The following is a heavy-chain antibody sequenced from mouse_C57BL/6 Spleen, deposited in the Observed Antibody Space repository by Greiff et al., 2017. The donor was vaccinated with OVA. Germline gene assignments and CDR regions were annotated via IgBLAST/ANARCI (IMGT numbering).Heavy chain of an antibody. CDR2: ISDGGSYT. J-gene: IGHJ1*03. CDR3: ARDNRDWYFDV. CDR1: GFTFSSYA. D-gene: IGHD6-1*01. Sequence: EVKLMESGGGLVKPGGSLKLSCAASGFTFSSYAMSWVRQTPEKRLEWVATISDGGSYTYYPDNVKGRFTISRDNAKNNLYLQMSHLKSEDTAMYYCARDNRDWYFDVWGTGTTVTVSS. V-gene: IGHV5-4*01.